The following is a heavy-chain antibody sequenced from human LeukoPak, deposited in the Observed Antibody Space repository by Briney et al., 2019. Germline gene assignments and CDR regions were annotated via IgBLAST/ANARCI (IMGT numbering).Heavy chain of an antibody. CDR3: AREEDRSGD. CDR1: GVSISSSNYY. D-gene: IGHD3-22*01. CDR2: IYYRGNA. V-gene: IGHV4-39*07. Sequence: SETLSLTCTVSGVSISSSNYYWAWIRQPPGQGLEWIGSIYYRGNAYYNPSLKSRVIISVDTSKNQFSLSLSSVTAADTAVYYCAREEDRSGDWGQGTLVTVTS. J-gene: IGHJ4*02.